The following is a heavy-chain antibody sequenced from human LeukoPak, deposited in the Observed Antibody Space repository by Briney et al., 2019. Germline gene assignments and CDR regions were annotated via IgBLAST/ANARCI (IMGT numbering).Heavy chain of an antibody. D-gene: IGHD4-23*01. J-gene: IGHJ4*02. CDR2: IYHSGST. Sequence: SETLSLTCAVSGGSISSSSGNCWTWVRQPPGKGLEWIGEIYHSGSTNYSPSLKSRVTMLLDKSKNQFSLKLSSVTAANTAVYYCARNGGNSDFDYWGQGTLVTVSS. CDR1: GGSISSSSGNC. CDR3: ARNGGNSDFDY. V-gene: IGHV4-4*02.